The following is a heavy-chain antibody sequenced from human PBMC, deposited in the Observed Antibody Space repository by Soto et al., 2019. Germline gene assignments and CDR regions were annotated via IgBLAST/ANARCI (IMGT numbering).Heavy chain of an antibody. V-gene: IGHV3-15*07. Sequence: GGSLRLSCAASGFPFNNAWINWVRQVPGKGLEWVGRVKSKADGGSGDYAAPVKGRFVVSRDDSKDIVYLQMNSLKIEDTGVYYCTTDSRTTLPEILFAYRAHRTPVTVSS. CDR2: VKSKADGGSG. CDR3: TTDSRTTLPEILFAY. D-gene: IGHD1-26*01. J-gene: IGHJ4*01. CDR1: GFPFNNAW.